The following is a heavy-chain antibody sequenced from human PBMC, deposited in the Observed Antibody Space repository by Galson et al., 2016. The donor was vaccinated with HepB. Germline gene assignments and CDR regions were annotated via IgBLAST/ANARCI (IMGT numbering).Heavy chain of an antibody. V-gene: IGHV3-48*02. CDR1: GFSFTTYS. D-gene: IGHD6-19*01. CDR3: TRSYGQRLANDAFDI. Sequence: SLRLSCAASGFSFTTYSMNWVRQAPGKGLEWVSYISDSSSHIYYAGSVKGRFTISRDSAKHSLYLQMNSLRDEDTAVYYCTRSYGQRLANDAFDIWGQGTLVSVSS. CDR2: ISDSSSHI. J-gene: IGHJ3*02.